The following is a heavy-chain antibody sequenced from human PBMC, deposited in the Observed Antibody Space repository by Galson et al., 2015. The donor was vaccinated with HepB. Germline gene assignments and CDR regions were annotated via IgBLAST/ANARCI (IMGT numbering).Heavy chain of an antibody. CDR1: GFTFSSYA. Sequence: SLRLSCAASGFTFSSYAMSWVRQAPGKGLEWVSAISGSGGSTYYADSVKGRFTISRDNSKNTLYLQMNSLRAEDTAVYYCAKDLRYCSGGSCYSIPDYWGQGTLVTVSS. V-gene: IGHV3-23*01. CDR2: ISGSGGST. CDR3: AKDLRYCSGGSCYSIPDY. J-gene: IGHJ4*02. D-gene: IGHD2-15*01.